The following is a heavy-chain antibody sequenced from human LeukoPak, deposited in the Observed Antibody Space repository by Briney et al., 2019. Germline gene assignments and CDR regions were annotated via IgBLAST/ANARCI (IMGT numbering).Heavy chain of an antibody. J-gene: IGHJ5*02. CDR2: ISAYNGNT. D-gene: IGHD3-10*01. Sequence: AAVTVSHKASVYTFTSYGISRVGQAPGQGLEWMGWISAYNGNTNYAQKLQGRVTMTTDTSTSTAYMELRSLRSDDTAVYYCARGHSITPINWFDPWGQGTLVTVSS. V-gene: IGHV1-18*01. CDR1: VYTFTSYG. CDR3: ARGHSITPINWFDP.